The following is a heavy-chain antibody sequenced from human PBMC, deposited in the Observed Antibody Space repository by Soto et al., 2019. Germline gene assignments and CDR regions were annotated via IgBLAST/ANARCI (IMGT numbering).Heavy chain of an antibody. CDR1: GGSISSTTW. CDR3: ARAPRITMVRGVITAAVILDY. D-gene: IGHD3-10*01. V-gene: IGHV4-4*02. Sequence: SETLSLTCAVSGGSISSTTWWSWLRQPPGKGLEWIGEIHHDGSTNYNPSLKSRVTISVDKSKNQFSLKLSSVTAADTAVYYCARAPRITMVRGVITAAVILDYWGQGTLVTVSS. J-gene: IGHJ4*02. CDR2: IHHDGST.